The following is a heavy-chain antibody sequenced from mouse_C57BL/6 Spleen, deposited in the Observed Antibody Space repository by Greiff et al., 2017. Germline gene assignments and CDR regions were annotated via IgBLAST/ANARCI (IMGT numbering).Heavy chain of an antibody. CDR2: IDPEDGDT. CDR1: GFNIKDYY. V-gene: IGHV14-1*01. D-gene: IGHD2-12*01. J-gene: IGHJ2*01. CDR3: TTDSEGTSYFDY. Sequence: VKLQQSGAELVRPGASVTLSCTASGFNIKDYYMHWVKQRPEQGLEWIGRIDPEDGDTAYAPQFPGKATMTADTSSNTAYLQRSSLTSEDTAVYYCTTDSEGTSYFDYWGQGTTLTVSA.